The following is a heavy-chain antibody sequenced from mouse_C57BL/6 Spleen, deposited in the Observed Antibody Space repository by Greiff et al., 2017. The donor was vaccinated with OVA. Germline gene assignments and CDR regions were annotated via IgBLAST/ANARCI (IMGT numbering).Heavy chain of an antibody. CDR1: GFTFSSYA. CDR2: ISDGGSYT. D-gene: IGHD1-1*01. V-gene: IGHV5-4*03. Sequence: EVMLVESGGGLVKPGGSLKLSCAASGFTFSSYAMSWVRQTPEKRLEWVATISDGGSYTYYPDNVKGRFTISRDNAKNNLYLQMSHLKSEDTAMDYCARAHYGSSYYFDYWGQGTTLTVSS. J-gene: IGHJ2*01. CDR3: ARAHYGSSYYFDY.